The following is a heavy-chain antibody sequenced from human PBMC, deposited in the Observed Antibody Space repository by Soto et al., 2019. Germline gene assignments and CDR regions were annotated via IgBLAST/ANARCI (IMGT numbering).Heavy chain of an antibody. CDR1: GYPVTAYY. D-gene: IGHD3-3*01. CDR3: ARGGGVGVAGSAAFDM. Sequence: QLHLVQSGAVVKKPGASVTVSCSASGYPVTAYYMHWVRQAPGRGLERMGGINPATGAAKYTQTFQGRVTIVRDTSTSTVFMELSGLTSEDTPFFYCARGGGVGVAGSAAFDMWGKGTLVTVSS. V-gene: IGHV1-2*02. CDR2: INPATGAA. J-gene: IGHJ3*02.